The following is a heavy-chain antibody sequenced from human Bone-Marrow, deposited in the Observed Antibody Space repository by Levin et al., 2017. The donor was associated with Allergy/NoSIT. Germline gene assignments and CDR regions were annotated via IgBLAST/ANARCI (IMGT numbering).Heavy chain of an antibody. CDR2: INPSGGST. CDR1: GYTFTSYY. CDR3: ARDGPTLRFLDEHYYFDY. J-gene: IGHJ4*02. Sequence: RGESLKISCKASGYTFTSYYMHWVRQAPGQGLEWMGIINPSGGSTSYAQKFQGRVTMTRDTSTSTVYMELSSLRSEDTAVYYCARDGPTLRFLDEHYYFDYWGQGTLVTVSS. V-gene: IGHV1-46*01. D-gene: IGHD3-3*01.